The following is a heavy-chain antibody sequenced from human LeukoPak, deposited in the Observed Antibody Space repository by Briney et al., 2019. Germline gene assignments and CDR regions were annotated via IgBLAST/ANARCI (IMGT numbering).Heavy chain of an antibody. CDR2: INPNSGGT. D-gene: IGHD3-16*02. CDR3: ARDRVGGVIVTFPDY. V-gene: IGHV1-2*02. CDR1: RYTFTGYY. Sequence: GASVKVSCMASRYTFTGYYMHWVRQAPGQGLEWMGWINPNSGGTNYAQKFQGRVTMTGDTSISTAYMELSRLRSDDTAVYYCARDRVGGVIVTFPDYWGQGTLVTVSS. J-gene: IGHJ4*02.